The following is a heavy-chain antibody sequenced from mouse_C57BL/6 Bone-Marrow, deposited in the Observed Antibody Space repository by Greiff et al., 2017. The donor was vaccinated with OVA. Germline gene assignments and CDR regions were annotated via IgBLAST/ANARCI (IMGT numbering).Heavy chain of an antibody. D-gene: IGHD1-1*01. CDR3: ARRHDYYGSSFDY. J-gene: IGHJ2*01. CDR2: INPGSGGT. V-gene: IGHV1-54*01. Sequence: VQLQQSGAELVRPGTSVKVSCKASGYAFTNYLIAWVKQRPGQGLEWIGVINPGSGGTNYNEKFKGKATLTADKSSSTAYMQLSSLTSEDSAVYFCARRHDYYGSSFDYWGQGTTLTVSS. CDR1: GYAFTNYL.